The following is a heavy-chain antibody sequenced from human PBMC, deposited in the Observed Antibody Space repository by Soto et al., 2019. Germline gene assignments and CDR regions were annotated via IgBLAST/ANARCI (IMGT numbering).Heavy chain of an antibody. Sequence: QLQLQESGAGLVKPSETLSLTCTVSGGSISSSSYYWGWIRQPPGKGLEWIGSIYYSGSTYYNPSLKSRVTISVDTSKNQFSLKLSSVTAADTAVYYCARIPKWELLRTVDYWGQGTLVTVSS. CDR1: GGSISSSSYY. D-gene: IGHD1-26*01. CDR2: IYYSGST. CDR3: ARIPKWELLRTVDY. V-gene: IGHV4-39*01. J-gene: IGHJ4*02.